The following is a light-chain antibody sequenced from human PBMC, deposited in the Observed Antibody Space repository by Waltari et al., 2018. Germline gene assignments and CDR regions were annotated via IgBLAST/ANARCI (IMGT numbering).Light chain of an antibody. Sequence: DIQMTQSPSTLSASVGDSVIFSCRASQSIRKWLAWYQQKPGKAPKLLIYKASTLESGVPSRFSGSGSGTEFTLTISSLQPEDFATYYCQQYNSYSLLSFGGGTKVEIK. J-gene: IGKJ4*01. CDR1: QSIRKW. V-gene: IGKV1-5*03. CDR2: KAS. CDR3: QQYNSYSLLS.